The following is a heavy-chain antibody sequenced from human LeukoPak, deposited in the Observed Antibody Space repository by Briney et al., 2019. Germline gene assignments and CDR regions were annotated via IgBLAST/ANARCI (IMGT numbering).Heavy chain of an antibody. D-gene: IGHD4-17*01. CDR1: GYTFTSYY. V-gene: IGHV1-2*02. CDR2: INPNSCGT. CDR3: ARLRYMTTGIDY. J-gene: IGHJ4*02. Sequence: GASVKVSCKASGYTFTSYYMHWVRQAPGQGLEWMGWINPNSCGTNYAQKFQGRVTMTRDTSISTDYMELSRLRSDDTAVYYCARLRYMTTGIDYWGQGTLGTVSS.